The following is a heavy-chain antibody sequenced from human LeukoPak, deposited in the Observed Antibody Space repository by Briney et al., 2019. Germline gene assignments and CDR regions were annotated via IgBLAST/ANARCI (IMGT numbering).Heavy chain of an antibody. V-gene: IGHV3-74*01. J-gene: IGHJ4*02. Sequence: GGSLRLSCAASGFTFSNYWMHWVRQAPGKGLVWVSRINSDARSTSYADSVKGRFTISRENAKNSLFLQMSSLRAGDTAVYYCAKEGDIAAGLDYWGQGTLVIVSS. CDR2: INSDARST. CDR3: AKEGDIAAGLDY. CDR1: GFTFSNYW. D-gene: IGHD6-13*01.